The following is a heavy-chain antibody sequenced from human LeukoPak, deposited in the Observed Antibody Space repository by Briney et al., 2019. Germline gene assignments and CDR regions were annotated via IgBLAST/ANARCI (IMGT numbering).Heavy chain of an antibody. Sequence: SGTLSLTCAVSGGSISSSNWWSWVRQPPGKGLEWIGEIYHSGSTYYNPSLKSRVTISVDTSKNQFSLKLSSVTAADTAVYYCARYPPIYCSSTSCVDWGQGTLVTVSS. CDR2: IYHSGST. CDR3: ARYPPIYCSSTSCVD. D-gene: IGHD2-2*01. V-gene: IGHV4-4*02. CDR1: GGSISSSNW. J-gene: IGHJ4*02.